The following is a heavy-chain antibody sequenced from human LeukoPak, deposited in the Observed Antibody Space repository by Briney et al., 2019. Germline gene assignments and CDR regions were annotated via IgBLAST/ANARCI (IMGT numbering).Heavy chain of an antibody. CDR1: GFTFSSSS. D-gene: IGHD6-19*01. CDR2: ISGSGGST. V-gene: IGHV3-23*01. J-gene: IGHJ4*02. Sequence: PGGSLRLSCAAAGFTFSSSSMSWVRQAPGKGLEWVSVISGSGGSTDYAASVKGRFTISRDNSKNTLHLQINSLRAEHTAVYYCAKGSGWYVWGQGTLVTVSS. CDR3: AKGSGWYV.